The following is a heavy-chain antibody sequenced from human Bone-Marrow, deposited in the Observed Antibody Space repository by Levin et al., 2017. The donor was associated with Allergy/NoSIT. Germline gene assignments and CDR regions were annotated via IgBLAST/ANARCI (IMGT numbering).Heavy chain of an antibody. CDR1: GASLSSYY. CDR2: IYYNGGT. J-gene: IGHJ2*01. Sequence: RASETLSLTCSVSGASLSSYYWSWIRQPPGKGLEWIGYIYYNGGTSDNPSLKSRVTMSRDTSKNQLSLTLSSVTAADTAVYYCAGVGGDWVVISATPNWYFDVWGRGILVTVSS. CDR3: AGVGGDWVVISATPNWYFDV. D-gene: IGHD2-15*01. V-gene: IGHV4-59*01.